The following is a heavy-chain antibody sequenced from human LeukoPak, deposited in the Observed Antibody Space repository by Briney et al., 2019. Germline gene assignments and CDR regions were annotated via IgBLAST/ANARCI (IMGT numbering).Heavy chain of an antibody. V-gene: IGHV3-30*02. CDR3: ASEVGATGDY. Sequence: PGGSLRLSCAASGFTFSSYGMHWVRQAPGKGLEWVAFIRNDGSNKYYADSVKGRFTISRDNSKNTLYLQMNSLRAEDTAVYYCASEVGATGDYWGQGTLVTVSS. CDR2: IRNDGSNK. D-gene: IGHD1-26*01. CDR1: GFTFSSYG. J-gene: IGHJ4*02.